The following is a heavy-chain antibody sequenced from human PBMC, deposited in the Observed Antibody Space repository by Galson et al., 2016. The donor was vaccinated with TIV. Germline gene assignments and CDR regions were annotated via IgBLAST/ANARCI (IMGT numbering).Heavy chain of an antibody. CDR2: IIPGFGTV. V-gene: IGHV1-69*13. D-gene: IGHD5-18*01. J-gene: IGHJ4*01. CDR1: GGTFSSFA. Sequence: SVKVSCKASGGTFSSFALNWVRQAPGQGLEWIGEIIPGFGTVRYAQKFQARVTITADASATTSVMELSSLTSDETAVYYCARTSYTPMGYWGQGTLVTVSS. CDR3: ARTSYTPMGY.